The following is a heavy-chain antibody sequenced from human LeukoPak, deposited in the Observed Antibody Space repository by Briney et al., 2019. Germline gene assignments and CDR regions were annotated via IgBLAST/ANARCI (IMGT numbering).Heavy chain of an antibody. CDR1: EFTFSSYT. J-gene: IGHJ4*02. CDR3: LRGDVRDY. Sequence: GGSLRLSCAASEFTFSSYTMNWVRQAPGKGLEWVSSLDSSGRNTHYAGSVEGRFTISRDNAKNSLYLQMSSLRAEDTAVYYCLRGDVRDYWGQGTLVTVSS. V-gene: IGHV3-21*01. CDR2: LDSSGRNT. D-gene: IGHD2-21*01.